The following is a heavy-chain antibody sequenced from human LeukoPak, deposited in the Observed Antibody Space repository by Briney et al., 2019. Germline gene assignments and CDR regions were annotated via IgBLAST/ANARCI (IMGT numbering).Heavy chain of an antibody. Sequence: ASVKVSCKASGYTFTSYYMHWVRQAPGQGLEWMGIINPSGGSTSYAQKFQGRVTMTRDTSTSTVYMELSSLRSEDTAVYYCARVHGSSGWYVYFDYWGQGTLATVSS. CDR2: INPSGGST. V-gene: IGHV1-46*01. J-gene: IGHJ4*02. CDR3: ARVHGSSGWYVYFDY. CDR1: GYTFTSYY. D-gene: IGHD6-19*01.